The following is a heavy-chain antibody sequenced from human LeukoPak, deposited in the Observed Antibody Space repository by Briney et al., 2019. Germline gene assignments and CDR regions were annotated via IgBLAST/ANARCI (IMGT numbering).Heavy chain of an antibody. J-gene: IGHJ4*02. CDR1: GFTFSSYS. V-gene: IGHV3-48*01. Sequence: GGSLRLSCAASGFTFSSYSMNWVRQAPGKGLKWVSYISSSSSTIYYADSVKGRFTISRDNAKNSLYLQMNSLRAEDTAVYYCARGIVGATRGPFDYWGQGTLVTVSS. D-gene: IGHD1-26*01. CDR3: ARGIVGATRGPFDY. CDR2: ISSSSSTI.